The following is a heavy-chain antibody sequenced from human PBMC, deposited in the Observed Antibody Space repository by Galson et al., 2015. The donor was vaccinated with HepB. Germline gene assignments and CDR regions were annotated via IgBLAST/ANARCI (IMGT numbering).Heavy chain of an antibody. CDR3: ARDWGIAVAGKWWFDP. Sequence: SLRLSCAASGFNFNNYGMNWVRQAPGKGLECVSSITSSSTDINYADSVKGRFTISRDNAKNSPYLQMNNLRVEDTAVYYCARDWGIAVAGKWWFDPWGQGTLVTVSS. J-gene: IGHJ5*02. V-gene: IGHV3-21*01. CDR2: ITSSSTDI. D-gene: IGHD6-19*01. CDR1: GFNFNNYG.